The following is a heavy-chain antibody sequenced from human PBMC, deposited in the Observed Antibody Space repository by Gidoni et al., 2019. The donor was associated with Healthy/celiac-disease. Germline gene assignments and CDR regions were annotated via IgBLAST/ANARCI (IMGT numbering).Heavy chain of an antibody. J-gene: IGHJ5*02. Sequence: QVQLQQWGAGLLKPSETLSLTCAVYGGSFSGYYWSWIRQPPGKGLEWIGEINHSGSTNYNPSLKSRVTISVDTSKNQFSLKLSSVTAADTAVYYCARGLTGIVVVPAAISRGNWFDPWGQGTLVTVSS. CDR2: INHSGST. D-gene: IGHD2-2*02. CDR1: GGSFSGYY. V-gene: IGHV4-34*01. CDR3: ARGLTGIVVVPAAISRGNWFDP.